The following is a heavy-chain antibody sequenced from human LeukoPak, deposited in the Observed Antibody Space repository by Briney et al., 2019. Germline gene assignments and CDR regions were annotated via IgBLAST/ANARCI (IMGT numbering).Heavy chain of an antibody. Sequence: GGSLRLSCAVSGFAFGSEAMSWVRQSPARGLEWVASISPGGGTTYYADYVKGRFTISRDNSKNSLFVQMNSLRAEDTAVYFCAKSRSGGANWALQIFDNWGQGTLVTVSS. J-gene: IGHJ4*02. CDR2: ISPGGGTT. CDR3: AKSRSGGANWALQIFDN. V-gene: IGHV3-23*01. D-gene: IGHD1-1*01. CDR1: GFAFGSEA.